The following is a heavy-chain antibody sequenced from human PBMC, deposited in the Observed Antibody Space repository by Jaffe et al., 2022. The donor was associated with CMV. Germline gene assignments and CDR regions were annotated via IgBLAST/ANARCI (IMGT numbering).Heavy chain of an antibody. CDR3: AKNRGSSDHYYFDS. Sequence: EVQVLESGGGLVQPGGSLRLSCAASGFTFSSYAMSWVRQAPGKGLEWVSSITYTGDNTYYADSVKGRFTISRDNSKNTLYLQMDSLRPEDTAIYYCAKNRGSSDHYYFDSWGQGTLVTVSS. J-gene: IGHJ4*02. D-gene: IGHD2-2*01. V-gene: IGHV3-23*01. CDR2: ITYTGDNT. CDR1: GFTFSSYA.